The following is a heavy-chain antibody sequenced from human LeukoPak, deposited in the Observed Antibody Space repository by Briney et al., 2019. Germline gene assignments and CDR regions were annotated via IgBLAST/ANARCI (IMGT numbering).Heavy chain of an antibody. J-gene: IGHJ4*02. CDR2: ISRTGTTI. V-gene: IGHV3-48*01. D-gene: IGHD2-21*02. CDR3: ARDLGSGDHGLLV. Sequence: GGSLRLSCAASGFTFNSYTMSWVRHAPGKWLEWISYISRTGTTIYYEDSVKGRFTISRDNAKNSLYLQMNSLRSEDTGLYFCARDLGSGDHGLLVWGQGTPLTVSS. CDR1: GFTFNSYT.